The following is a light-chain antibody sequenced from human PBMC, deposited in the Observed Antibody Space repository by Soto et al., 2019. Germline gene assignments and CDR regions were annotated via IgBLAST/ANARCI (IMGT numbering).Light chain of an antibody. CDR1: SSNIGAEYD. J-gene: IGLJ1*01. CDR2: GDN. V-gene: IGLV1-40*01. Sequence: QSVLTQPPSVSGAPGQRVAISCTGSSSNIGAEYDVHWYQQLPGTAPKRLIYGDNNRPSGVPDRFSGSKSGTSASLAITGLQPEDEADYYWQSYDSSLTTFVFGAGTKVTAL. CDR3: QSYDSSLTTFV.